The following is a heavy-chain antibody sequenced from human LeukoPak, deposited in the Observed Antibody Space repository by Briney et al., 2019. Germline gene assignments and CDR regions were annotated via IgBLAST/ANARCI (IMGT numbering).Heavy chain of an antibody. Sequence: SETLSLTCTLSGGSISIYRWSWIRQPAGKGLEWMGRIDTSGNTNYNPSLNGRVTMSVDTSKTQFYLNLRSVTAAGTAIYYCVRGIVRGVSAPDIWGQGTMVTVSS. CDR2: IDTSGNT. CDR3: VRGIVRGVSAPDI. CDR1: GGSISIYR. V-gene: IGHV4-4*07. J-gene: IGHJ3*02. D-gene: IGHD3-10*01.